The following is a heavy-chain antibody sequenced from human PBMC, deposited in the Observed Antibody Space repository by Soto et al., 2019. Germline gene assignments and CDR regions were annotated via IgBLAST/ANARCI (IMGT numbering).Heavy chain of an antibody. Sequence: PGGSLRLSCTASGFTFSNYAMSWVRQAPGKGLEWASGISGSGISTYHADSVKGRFTISRDNSKNTVYVQMSSLRVEDTAVYYCAKVAGVEVAASLDYWGQGILVTVSS. CDR2: ISGSGIST. CDR3: AKVAGVEVAASLDY. J-gene: IGHJ4*02. V-gene: IGHV3-23*01. D-gene: IGHD6-19*01. CDR1: GFTFSNYA.